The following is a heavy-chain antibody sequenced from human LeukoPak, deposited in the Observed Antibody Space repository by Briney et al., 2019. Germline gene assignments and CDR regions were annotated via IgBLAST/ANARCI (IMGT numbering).Heavy chain of an antibody. CDR3: AKDSDVYGIESPDALHI. CDR1: GFSVSRNY. J-gene: IGHJ3*02. CDR2: MYIGGST. V-gene: IGHV3-66*01. D-gene: IGHD2-8*01. Sequence: HPGGSLRLSCAASGFSVSRNYMNWVRQAPGKGLEWVSVMYIGGSTYYADSVRGRFTTSRDNSKNTLHLQMDSLRAEDTAVYYCAKDSDVYGIESPDALHIWGQGTMVTVSS.